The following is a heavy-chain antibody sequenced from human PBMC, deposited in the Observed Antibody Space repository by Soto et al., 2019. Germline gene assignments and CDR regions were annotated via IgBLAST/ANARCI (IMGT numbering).Heavy chain of an antibody. CDR1: GYTFVDYF. J-gene: IGHJ4*02. Sequence: QVQLVQSGAEVKKPGASVKVSCKTSGYTFVDYFIHWVRQAPGQGLEWMGIISPRHHSTNYAQKFRDRLSVTRDPSSTTIYMELSSLRSEDTAVYYCARELYSCGAEGPYYMDYWGQGTPVTVSS. CDR2: ISPRHHST. V-gene: IGHV1-46*01. D-gene: IGHD2-21*01. CDR3: ARELYSCGAEGPYYMDY.